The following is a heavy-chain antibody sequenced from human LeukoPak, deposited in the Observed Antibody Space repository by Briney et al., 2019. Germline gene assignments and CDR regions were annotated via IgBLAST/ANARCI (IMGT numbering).Heavy chain of an antibody. V-gene: IGHV3-11*04. CDR2: ISSSSGTTT. CDR3: ARVRGSYSVDY. J-gene: IGHJ4*02. CDR1: GFTFSDYY. D-gene: IGHD1-26*01. Sequence: GGSLRLSCAASGFTFSDYYMSWIRQAPGQGLEWVSYISSSSGTTTHYADSVKGRFTISRDNAKNSLHLQMNSLRAEDTAVYYCARVRGSYSVDYWGQGTLVTVSS.